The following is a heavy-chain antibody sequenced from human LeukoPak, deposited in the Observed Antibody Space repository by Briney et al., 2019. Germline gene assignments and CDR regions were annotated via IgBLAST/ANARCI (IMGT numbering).Heavy chain of an antibody. CDR3: ARSLGGISGNFDY. CDR1: GGSISSSNW. Sequence: SETLSLTCAVSGGSISSSNWWSWVRQPPGKGLEWIGEIYHSGSTNYNPSLKSRVTISVDKSKNQFSLKLSSVTAADTAVYYCARSLGGISGNFDYWGQGTLVTVSS. V-gene: IGHV4-4*02. CDR2: IYHSGST. D-gene: IGHD1-20*01. J-gene: IGHJ4*02.